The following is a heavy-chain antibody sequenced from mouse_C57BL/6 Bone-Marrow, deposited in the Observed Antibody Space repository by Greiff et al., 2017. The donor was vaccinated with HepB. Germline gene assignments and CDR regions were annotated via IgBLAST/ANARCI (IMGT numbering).Heavy chain of an antibody. V-gene: IGHV1-82*01. J-gene: IGHJ4*01. CDR1: GYAFSSSW. Sequence: VQRVESGPELVKPGASVKISCKASGYAFSSSWMNWVKQRPGKGLEWIGRIYPGDGDTNYNGKFKGKATLTADKSSSTAYMQLSSLTSEDSAVYFCARRVPGYAMDYWGQGTSVTVSS. CDR3: ARRVPGYAMDY. D-gene: IGHD5-1*01. CDR2: IYPGDGDT.